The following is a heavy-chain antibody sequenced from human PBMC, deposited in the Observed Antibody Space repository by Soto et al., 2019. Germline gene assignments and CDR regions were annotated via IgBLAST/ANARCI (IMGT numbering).Heavy chain of an antibody. Sequence: GGSLRLSCAASGFTFSNAWMNCVRQAPGKGLEWVGRIKSQTNGGTTDYAAPVKGRFTISRDDSKNTLYLQMTSLKIEDTGVYYCTTNKRYSDSLDLWGQGTTVTVSS. J-gene: IGHJ6*02. CDR3: TTNKRYSDSLDL. CDR2: IKSQTNGGTT. CDR1: GFTFSNAW. D-gene: IGHD5-12*01. V-gene: IGHV3-15*07.